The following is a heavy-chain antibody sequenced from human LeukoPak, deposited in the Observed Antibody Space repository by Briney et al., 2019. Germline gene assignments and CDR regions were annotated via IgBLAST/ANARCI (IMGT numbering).Heavy chain of an antibody. D-gene: IGHD2-21*02. J-gene: IGHJ4*02. CDR1: GYTFTSYG. Sequence: ASVKDSCKASGYTFTSYGISWVRQAPGQGLEWMGRISAYNGNTNYAQKLQGRVTMTTDTSTSTAYMELRSLRSDDTAVYYCARVYCGGDCYGHYYFDYWGQGTLVTVSS. CDR2: ISAYNGNT. V-gene: IGHV1-18*01. CDR3: ARVYCGGDCYGHYYFDY.